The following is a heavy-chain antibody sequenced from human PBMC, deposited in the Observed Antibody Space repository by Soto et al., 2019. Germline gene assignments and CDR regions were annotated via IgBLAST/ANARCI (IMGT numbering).Heavy chain of an antibody. D-gene: IGHD6-13*01. CDR2: TYYRSKWYN. Sequence: SQTLSLTCAISGDSVSSNSAAWNWSRQSPSRGLEWLGGTYYRSKWYNDYAVSVKSRITINPDTSKNQFSLQLNSVTPEDTAVYYGARDGAAAGHFDVWGQGTLVTGSS. CDR3: ARDGAAAGHFDV. J-gene: IGHJ4*02. V-gene: IGHV6-1*01. CDR1: GDSVSSNSAA.